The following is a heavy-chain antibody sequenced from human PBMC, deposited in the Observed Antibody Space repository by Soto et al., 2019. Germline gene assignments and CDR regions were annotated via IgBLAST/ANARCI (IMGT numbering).Heavy chain of an antibody. V-gene: IGHV4-59*01. Sequence: SETLSLTCSVSGGSIRSSYWSWIRQPPGKGLEWIGYIDYSGNTNYNPALKSRVTISVDTPKNQFSLKVRSVTAADTAVYYCARYCSASSCYSFDCWGQGALVTVSS. CDR2: IDYSGNT. CDR3: ARYCSASSCYSFDC. J-gene: IGHJ4*02. CDR1: GGSIRSSY. D-gene: IGHD2-2*01.